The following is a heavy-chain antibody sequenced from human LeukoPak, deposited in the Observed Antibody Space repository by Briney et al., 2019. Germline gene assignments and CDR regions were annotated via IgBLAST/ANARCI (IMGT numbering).Heavy chain of an antibody. CDR1: GFTFSTYR. D-gene: IGHD7-27*01. CDR2: IKDDGSEK. CDR3: ASLSGVPEY. J-gene: IGHJ4*02. Sequence: GGSLRLSCAASGFTFSTYRMNWVRPAPGKGLEGLASIKDDGSEKYYVDSVKGRFTISRDKAKHSLSLQMNGLRVEDTALSFRASLSGVPEYWGRGTLVTVPS. V-gene: IGHV3-7*01.